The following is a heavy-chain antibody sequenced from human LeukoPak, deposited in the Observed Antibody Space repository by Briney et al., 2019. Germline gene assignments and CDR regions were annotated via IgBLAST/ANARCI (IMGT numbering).Heavy chain of an antibody. J-gene: IGHJ3*02. CDR1: GFTVSSNY. CDR2: ISSSSSYI. D-gene: IGHD5-12*01. CDR3: ARKATLVADAFDI. Sequence: PGGSLRLSCAASGFTVSSNYMSWVRQAPGKGLEWVSSISSSSSYIYYADSVKGRFTISRDNAKNSLYLQMNSLRAEDTAVYYCARKATLVADAFDIWGQGTMVTVSS. V-gene: IGHV3-21*01.